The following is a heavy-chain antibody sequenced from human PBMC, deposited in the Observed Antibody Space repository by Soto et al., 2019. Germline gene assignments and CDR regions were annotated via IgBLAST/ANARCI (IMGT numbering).Heavy chain of an antibody. D-gene: IGHD5-18*01. CDR1: GFTFSSYS. CDR2: ISSSSSTI. J-gene: IGHJ4*02. V-gene: IGHV3-48*02. Sequence: GGSLRLSCAASGFTFSSYSMNRVRQAPGKGLEWVSYISSSSSTIYYADSVKGRFTISRDNAKNSLYLQMNSLRDEDTAVYYCARDPGGYSYGWRDGLSYWGQGTLVTVSS. CDR3: ARDPGGYSYGWRDGLSY.